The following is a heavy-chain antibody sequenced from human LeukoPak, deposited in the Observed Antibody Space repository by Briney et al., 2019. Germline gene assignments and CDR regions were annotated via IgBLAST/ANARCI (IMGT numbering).Heavy chain of an antibody. CDR1: GVSINSSRYH. CDR3: ARTRLYCGMDV. J-gene: IGHJ6*02. Sequence: TTSETLSLTCSVSGVSINSSRYHWGWLRQPPGKGLDWIVSIFYSGSTYYKPSLKRRITISVDTSNNQFSLKLSSVTAADTAVYYCARTRLYCGMDVWGQGTTVTVSS. CDR2: IFYSGST. V-gene: IGHV4-39*01. D-gene: IGHD2-15*01.